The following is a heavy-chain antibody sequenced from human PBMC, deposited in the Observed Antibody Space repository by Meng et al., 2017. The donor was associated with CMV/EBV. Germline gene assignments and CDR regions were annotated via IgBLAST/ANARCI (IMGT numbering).Heavy chain of an antibody. CDR3: STYIGNYINWYIDL. V-gene: IGHV1-2*02. D-gene: IGHD1-7*01. J-gene: IGHJ2*01. Sequence: QELLVQGVAEGQNTASQVMAPCKAFAHPFTGYYMHSVPQAPGQGRECIGWINPNRHGTNYAQKLQRRVPMTRDTYISTAYMYLSWLRSDDTAVYYYSTYIGNYINWYIDLWGRGTLVTVSS. CDR2: INPNRHGT. CDR1: AHPFTGYY.